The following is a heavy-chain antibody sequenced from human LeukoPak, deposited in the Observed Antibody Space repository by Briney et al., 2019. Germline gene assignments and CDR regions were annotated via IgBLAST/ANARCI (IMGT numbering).Heavy chain of an antibody. CDR3: AKEVYYDSSAYIGY. Sequence: GGSLRLSCAASGFTFSSYGMHWVRQAPGKGLEWVGVISYDGSNKQYGDSVKGRFTISRDNSKNTLYLEMNSLRAEDTAVYYCAKEVYYDSSAYIGYWGQGTLVTVSS. D-gene: IGHD3-22*01. V-gene: IGHV3-30*18. J-gene: IGHJ4*02. CDR2: ISYDGSNK. CDR1: GFTFSSYG.